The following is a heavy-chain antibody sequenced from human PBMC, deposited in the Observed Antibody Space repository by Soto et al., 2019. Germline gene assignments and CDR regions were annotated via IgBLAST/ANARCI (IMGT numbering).Heavy chain of an antibody. CDR1: GFSLNTRGVG. V-gene: IGHV2-5*02. J-gene: IGHJ4*02. Sequence: QITLKESGPTLVKPTQTLTLTCTFSGFSLNTRGVGVGWIRQPPGKALEWLALIYWDDDKRYSPSLKTRLTITQHTSKNLVVLTMTNVDPVATGTYFCAHDSSDWYGFDFWGQGTLVTVSS. D-gene: IGHD6-19*01. CDR2: IYWDDDK. CDR3: AHDSSDWYGFDF.